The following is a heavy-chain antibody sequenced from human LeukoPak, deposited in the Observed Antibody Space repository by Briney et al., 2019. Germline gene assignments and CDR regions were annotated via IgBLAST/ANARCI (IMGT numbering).Heavy chain of an antibody. J-gene: IGHJ4*02. CDR1: GFTFSSYW. CDR2: IKQDGSEK. Sequence: GSLRPSRAASGFTFSSYWMSWVRQAPGKGLEWVANIKQDGSEKYYVDSVKGRFTISRDNAKNSLYLQMNSLRAEDTAVYYCARDLPRGLVDYWGQGTLVTVSS. V-gene: IGHV3-7*03. CDR3: ARDLPRGLVDY. D-gene: IGHD1-26*01.